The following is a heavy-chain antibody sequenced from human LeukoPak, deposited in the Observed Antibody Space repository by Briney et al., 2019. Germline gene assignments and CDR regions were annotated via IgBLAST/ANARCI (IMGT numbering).Heavy chain of an antibody. CDR1: GYTFTSYG. Sequence: ASVKVSCKASGYTFTSYGISWVRQAPGQGLEWMGWISAYNGNTNYAQKLQGRVTMTTDTSTSTAYMELRSLRSDDTAVYYCARDILEWELSPPPDYWGQGTLVTVSS. CDR3: ARDILEWELSPPPDY. J-gene: IGHJ4*02. CDR2: ISAYNGNT. D-gene: IGHD1-26*01. V-gene: IGHV1-18*01.